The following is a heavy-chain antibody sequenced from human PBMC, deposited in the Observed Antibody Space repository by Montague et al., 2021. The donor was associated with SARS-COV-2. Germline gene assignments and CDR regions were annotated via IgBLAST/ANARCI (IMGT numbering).Heavy chain of an antibody. J-gene: IGHJ6*02. Sequence: SETLSLTCAVSGGSLSSYYWSWIRQPPGKGLEWIAQIYTSGSTNYSPSLKSRVTISVDTSRNHFSLKLTSATAADTAVYYCARVTSTSRCVHWYHGLDVWGQGTTVIVS. V-gene: IGHV4-4*07. D-gene: IGHD2-2*01. CDR1: GGSLSSYY. CDR2: IYTSGST. CDR3: ARVTSTSRCVHWYHGLDV.